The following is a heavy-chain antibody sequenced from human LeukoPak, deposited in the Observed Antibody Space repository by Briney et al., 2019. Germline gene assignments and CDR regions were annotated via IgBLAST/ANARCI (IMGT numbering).Heavy chain of an antibody. Sequence: SETLSLTCTVSGGSISSSSYYWGWIRQPPGKGLEWIGSIYYSGSTYYNPSLKSRVTISVDTSKNQFSLKLSSVTAADTAVYYYARIIKLDTAMVPGDYWGQGTLVTVSS. CDR1: GGSISSSSYY. V-gene: IGHV4-39*07. J-gene: IGHJ4*02. D-gene: IGHD5-18*01. CDR3: ARIIKLDTAMVPGDY. CDR2: IYYSGST.